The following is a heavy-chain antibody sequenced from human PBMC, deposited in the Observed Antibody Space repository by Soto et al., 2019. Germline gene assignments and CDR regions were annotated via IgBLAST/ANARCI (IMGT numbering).Heavy chain of an antibody. Sequence: SETLSLTCSVSSGSISGSYWTWIRQPPGKGLEWIGYIFHSGNTNYNPSLKSRVTISEDTSRKQFSLELRSVTAADTAMYYCARGMAAAWGVGAYWGQGTPVTVSS. J-gene: IGHJ4*02. V-gene: IGHV4-59*12. D-gene: IGHD6-13*01. CDR1: SGSISGSY. CDR2: IFHSGNT. CDR3: ARGMAAAWGVGAY.